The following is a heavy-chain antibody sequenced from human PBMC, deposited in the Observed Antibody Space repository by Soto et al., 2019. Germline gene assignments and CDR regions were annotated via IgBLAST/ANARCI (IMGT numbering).Heavy chain of an antibody. Sequence: EVQLVESGGGMVQPGGSLRVSCAASGFTLSSYSMHWVRQAPGKGLEWVSSISGSGGTIYYEDSVKGRFTISRDTAKNSLSVQMNSLRDEDTAVYFCARETGLRSTGWSYYFDFWGPGTRVTVSS. V-gene: IGHV3-48*02. D-gene: IGHD6-19*01. CDR2: ISGSGGTI. CDR3: ARETGLRSTGWSYYFDF. CDR1: GFTLSSYS. J-gene: IGHJ4*02.